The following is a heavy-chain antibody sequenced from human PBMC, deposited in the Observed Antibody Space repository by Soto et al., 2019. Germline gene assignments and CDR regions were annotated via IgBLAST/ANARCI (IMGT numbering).Heavy chain of an antibody. CDR3: ARGGCRSTSCYGLRYNWFDP. J-gene: IGHJ5*02. CDR2: IYSGGST. D-gene: IGHD2-2*01. CDR1: GFTVSSNY. Sequence: EVQLVESGGGLVQPGGSLRLSCAASGFTVSSNYMSWVRQAPGKGLEWVSVIYSGGSTYYADSVKGRFTISRDNSKNTLYLQMNSLRAEDTAVYYCARGGCRSTSCYGLRYNWFDPWGQGTLVTVSS. V-gene: IGHV3-66*01.